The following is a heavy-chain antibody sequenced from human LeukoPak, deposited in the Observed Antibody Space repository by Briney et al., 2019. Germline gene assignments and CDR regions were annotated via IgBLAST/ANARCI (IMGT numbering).Heavy chain of an antibody. V-gene: IGHV4-59*08. Sequence: SETLSLTCTVSGGSISSYYWSWIRQPPGKGLEWIGYIYYSGSTNYNPSLKSRVTISVDTSKNQFSLKLSFVTAADTAVYYCARHVPFGSSGYDAFDIWGQGTMVTVSS. CDR2: IYYSGST. CDR1: GGSISSYY. D-gene: IGHD3-22*01. J-gene: IGHJ3*02. CDR3: ARHVPFGSSGYDAFDI.